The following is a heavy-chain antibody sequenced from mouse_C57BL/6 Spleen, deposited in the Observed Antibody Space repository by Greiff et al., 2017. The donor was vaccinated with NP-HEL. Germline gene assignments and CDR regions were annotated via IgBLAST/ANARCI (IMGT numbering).Heavy chain of an antibody. D-gene: IGHD1-1*01. J-gene: IGHJ3*01. CDR3: ARGGHYYGSSSAWFAY. CDR2: IDPSDSET. CDR1: GYTFTSYW. Sequence: QVQLKQPGAELVRPGSSVKPSCKASGYTFTSYWMHWVKQRPIQGLEWIGNIDPSDSETHYNQKFKDKATLTVDKSSSTAYMQLSSLTSEDSAVYYCARGGHYYGSSSAWFAYWGQGTLVTVSA. V-gene: IGHV1-52*01.